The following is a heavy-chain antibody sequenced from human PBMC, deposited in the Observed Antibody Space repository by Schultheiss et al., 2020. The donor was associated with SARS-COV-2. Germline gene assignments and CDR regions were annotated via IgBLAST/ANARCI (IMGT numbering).Heavy chain of an antibody. D-gene: IGHD2-2*02. V-gene: IGHV4-4*07. CDR2: IYTSGST. CDR1: GGSISSYY. Sequence: SETLSLTCTVSGGSISSYYWSWIRQPAGKGLEWIGRIYTSGSTNYNPSLKSRVTMSVDKSKNQFSLKLSSVTAADTAVYYCARRGRGSSTSCYTCWFDPWGQGTLVTVSS. J-gene: IGHJ5*02. CDR3: ARRGRGSSTSCYTCWFDP.